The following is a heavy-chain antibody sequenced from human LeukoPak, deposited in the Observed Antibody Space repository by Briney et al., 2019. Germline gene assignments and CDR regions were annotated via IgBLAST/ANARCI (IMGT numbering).Heavy chain of an antibody. CDR3: ARDRLAAAGRGPIQH. CDR2: ISAYNGNT. D-gene: IGHD6-13*01. CDR1: GYTFTSYG. J-gene: IGHJ1*01. Sequence: ASVKVSCKASGYTFTSYGISWVRQAPGQGLEWMGWISAYNGNTNYAQKLQGRVTMTTDTSTSTAYMELRSLRSGDTAVYYCARDRLAAAGRGPIQHWGQGTLVTVSS. V-gene: IGHV1-18*01.